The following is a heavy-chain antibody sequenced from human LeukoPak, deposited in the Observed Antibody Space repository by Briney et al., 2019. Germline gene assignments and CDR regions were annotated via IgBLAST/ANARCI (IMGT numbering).Heavy chain of an antibody. Sequence: ASVKVSCKASGGTFSSYAIIWVRQAPGQGLEWMGRIIPILGIANYAQKFQGRVTITADKSTSTAYMELSSLRSEDTAVYYCARGTWIQLWFDYWGQGTLVTVSS. CDR1: GGTFSSYA. D-gene: IGHD5-18*01. CDR3: ARGTWIQLWFDY. CDR2: IIPILGIA. V-gene: IGHV1-69*04. J-gene: IGHJ4*02.